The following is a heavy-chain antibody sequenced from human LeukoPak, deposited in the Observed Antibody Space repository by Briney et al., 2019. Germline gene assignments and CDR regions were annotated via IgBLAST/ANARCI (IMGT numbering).Heavy chain of an antibody. CDR1: GGSISTYY. J-gene: IGHJ5*02. Sequence: SETLSLTCIVSGGSISTYYWNWIRQPPGKGLEWIGYIYHSGSTNYNPSLQSRVTISVDTSKNQFSLNLNSVTAADTAVYYCASLGYCSGGSCYAPWGQGTLVTVSS. CDR3: ASLGYCSGGSCYAP. CDR2: IYHSGST. V-gene: IGHV4-59*01. D-gene: IGHD2-15*01.